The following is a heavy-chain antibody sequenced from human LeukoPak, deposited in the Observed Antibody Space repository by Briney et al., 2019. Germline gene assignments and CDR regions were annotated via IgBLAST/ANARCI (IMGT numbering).Heavy chain of an antibody. CDR1: GGSFSGYY. J-gene: IGHJ6*03. CDR2: INHSGST. Sequence: SETLSLTCAVYGGSFSGYYWSWIRQPPGKGLEWIGEINHSGSTNYNPSLKSRVTISVDTSKNQFSLKLSSATAADTVVYYCARGLITMVRGAPSYMDVWGKGTTVTVSS. CDR3: ARGLITMVRGAPSYMDV. D-gene: IGHD3-10*01. V-gene: IGHV4-34*01.